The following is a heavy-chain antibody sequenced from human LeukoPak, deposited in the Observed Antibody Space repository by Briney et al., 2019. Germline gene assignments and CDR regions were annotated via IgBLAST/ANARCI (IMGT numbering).Heavy chain of an antibody. V-gene: IGHV1-18*01. D-gene: IGHD3-22*01. J-gene: IGHJ4*02. CDR1: GYTFTSYG. Sequence: ASVKVSCKASGYTFTSYGISWVRQAPGQGLEWMGWITAYNDNTNYAQKLLRRVTMTTDTSTSTAYMELRSLRSDDTAVYYCARDGDDYYDSRGYNYWGQGTLVTVSS. CDR3: ARDGDDYYDSRGYNY. CDR2: ITAYNDNT.